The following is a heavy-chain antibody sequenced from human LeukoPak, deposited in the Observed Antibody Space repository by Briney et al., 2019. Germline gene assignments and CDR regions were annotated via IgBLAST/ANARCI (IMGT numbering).Heavy chain of an antibody. V-gene: IGHV4-34*01. CDR2: INHSGST. D-gene: IGHD6-13*01. CDR1: GGSISSYY. J-gene: IGHJ3*02. CDR3: ATELIAAAGDNAFDI. Sequence: SETLSLTCTVSGGSISSYYWSWIRQPPGKGLEWIGEINHSGSTNYNPSLKSRVTISVDTSKNQFSLKLSSVTAADTAVYYCATELIAAAGDNAFDIWGQGTMVTVSS.